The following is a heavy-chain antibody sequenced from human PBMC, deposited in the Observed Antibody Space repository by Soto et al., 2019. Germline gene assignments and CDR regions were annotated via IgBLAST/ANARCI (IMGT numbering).Heavy chain of an antibody. J-gene: IGHJ4*02. D-gene: IGHD4-17*01. CDR2: ISCDGGNK. V-gene: IGHV3-30*03. Sequence: GGSLRLSCAASGFTFSSYGMHWVRQAPGKGLEWVAVISCDGGNKYYANSVKGRVTISRDNSKNTLYLQMESLRAEDTAVYDCARAPGHGAYDALDYWGKGTLVPVSS. CDR1: GFTFSSYG. CDR3: ARAPGHGAYDALDY.